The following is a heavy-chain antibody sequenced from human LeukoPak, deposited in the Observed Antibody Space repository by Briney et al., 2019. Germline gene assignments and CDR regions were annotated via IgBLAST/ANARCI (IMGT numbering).Heavy chain of an antibody. V-gene: IGHV3-23*01. J-gene: IGHJ4*02. CDR1: GITLSNYG. CDR3: AKRGVVIRVILVGFHREAYYFDS. Sequence: PGGSLRLSCAVSGITLSNYGMSWVRQAPGKGLEWVAGISGSGGSTNYADSVKGRFTISRDSPKNTLFLQMNSLRAEDTAVYFCAKRGVVIRVILVGFHREAYYFDSWGQGALVTVS. CDR2: ISGSGGST. D-gene: IGHD2-21*01.